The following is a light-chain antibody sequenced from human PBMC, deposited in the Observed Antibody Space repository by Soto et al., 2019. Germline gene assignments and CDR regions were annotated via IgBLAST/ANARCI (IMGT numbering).Light chain of an antibody. J-gene: IGKJ1*01. V-gene: IGKV1-5*01. Sequence: DIQMTQSPSTLSASVGDRVTITCRASQSISSWLAWYQQKPGKAPKLLIYDASSLESGVPSRFSGSGSGTEFTLTISSLQPDDFATYSCQQYNSYLFGQGTKV. CDR2: DAS. CDR3: QQYNSYL. CDR1: QSISSW.